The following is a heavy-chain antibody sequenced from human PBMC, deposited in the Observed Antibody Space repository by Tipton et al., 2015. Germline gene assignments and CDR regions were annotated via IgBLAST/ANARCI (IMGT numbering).Heavy chain of an antibody. D-gene: IGHD3-10*01. CDR3: ARGPDGGAFDI. Sequence: TLSLTCAVYGGSFSGYYWTWIRQPPGKGLEWIGEINHSGGTKYNPSLKSRVTMSRDTSKNQFSLQLNSVTPEDTATYYCARGPDGGAFDIWGQGTMVTVSS. V-gene: IGHV4-34*01. J-gene: IGHJ3*02. CDR2: INHSGGT. CDR1: GGSFSGYY.